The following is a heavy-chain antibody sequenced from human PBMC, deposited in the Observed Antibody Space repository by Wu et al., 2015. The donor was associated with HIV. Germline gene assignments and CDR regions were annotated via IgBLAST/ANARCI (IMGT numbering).Heavy chain of an antibody. Sequence: QVQPVQSGAEVKKPGASVKVSCKASGYTFTGYYMHWVRQAPGQGLEWMGWINPNSGGTNYAQKFQGRVTMTRDTSISTAYMELSRLRSDDTAVYYCARGALENYYGSGSYGWFDPGAREPWSPSPQ. D-gene: IGHD3-10*01. CDR3: ARGALENYYGSGSYGWFDP. V-gene: IGHV1-2*02. CDR1: GYTFTGYY. CDR2: INPNSGGT. J-gene: IGHJ5*02.